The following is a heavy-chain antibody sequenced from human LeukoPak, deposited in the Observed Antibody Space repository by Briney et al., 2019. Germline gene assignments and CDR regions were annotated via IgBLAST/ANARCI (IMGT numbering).Heavy chain of an antibody. CDR3: ARGNTVTYFDY. D-gene: IGHD4-17*01. CDR2: IYYSGST. J-gene: IGHJ4*02. V-gene: IGHV4-59*01. Sequence: SETLSLTCTVSGGSISSYYWSWIRQPPGKGLEWIGYIYYSGSTNYNPSLKSRVTISVDTSKNQFSLKLSSVTAAATAVYYCARGNTVTYFDYWGQGTLVTVSS. CDR1: GGSISSYY.